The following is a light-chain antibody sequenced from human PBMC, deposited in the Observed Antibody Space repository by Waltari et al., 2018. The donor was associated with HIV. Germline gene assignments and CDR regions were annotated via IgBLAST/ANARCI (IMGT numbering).Light chain of an antibody. Sequence: QSALTQPRSVSGSPGQSVSISCTGTSSDVGGYNFVSWYQQHPGKAPTLLIYDITKRPSGVPDRFSGSKSGHTASLTISGLQSEDEADYYCCSYAGSYTFVFGSGTKVTVL. V-gene: IGLV2-11*01. CDR2: DIT. J-gene: IGLJ1*01. CDR1: SSDVGGYNF. CDR3: CSYAGSYTFV.